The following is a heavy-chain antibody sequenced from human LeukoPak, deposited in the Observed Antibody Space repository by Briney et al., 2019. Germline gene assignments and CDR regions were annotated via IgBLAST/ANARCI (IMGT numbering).Heavy chain of an antibody. V-gene: IGHV3-30-3*01. CDR3: VRDLTVMVTY. J-gene: IGHJ4*02. D-gene: IGHD5-18*01. Sequence: GGSLRLSCAASGFTFSHYGMHWVRQAPGKGLECVAVVSYDGSNQYYADSVKGRFTISRDNSKNTMYLQMNSLIVEDTAVYYCVRDLTVMVTYWGQGTLVTVSS. CDR1: GFTFSHYG. CDR2: VSYDGSNQ.